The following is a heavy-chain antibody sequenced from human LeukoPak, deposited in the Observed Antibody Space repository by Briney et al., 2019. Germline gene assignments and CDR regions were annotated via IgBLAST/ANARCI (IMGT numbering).Heavy chain of an antibody. J-gene: IGHJ3*02. V-gene: IGHV4-59*08. Sequence: PSETLSLTCTVSGGSISSYYWSWIRQPPGKGLEWIGYIYYSGSTNYNPSLKSRVTISVDTSKNQFSLKLSSVTAADTAVYYCAATPRVGPITHAFDIWGQGTMVTVSS. D-gene: IGHD1-26*01. CDR2: IYYSGST. CDR3: AATPRVGPITHAFDI. CDR1: GGSISSYY.